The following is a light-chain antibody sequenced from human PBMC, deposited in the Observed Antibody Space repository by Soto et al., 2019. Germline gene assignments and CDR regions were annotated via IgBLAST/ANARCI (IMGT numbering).Light chain of an antibody. CDR1: PTLLHSNGYNS. J-gene: IGKJ5*01. CDR2: LGA. Sequence: DIVMTQSPLSLPVTPGEPASISCRSSPTLLHSNGYNSLDCYLLKPEQSPQLLTYLGANRAAGVPDVCSGSGSGTDFTLKISRVEAEDVGFYYCMQALQPPLAFGQGTRLEIK. V-gene: IGKV2-28*01. CDR3: MQALQPPLA.